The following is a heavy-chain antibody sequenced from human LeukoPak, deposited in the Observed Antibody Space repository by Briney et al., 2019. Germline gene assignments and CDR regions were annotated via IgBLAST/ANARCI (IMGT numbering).Heavy chain of an antibody. CDR3: ARGSTTVGGTTLDAY. CDR2: ISAYNGNT. Sequence: ASVKVSCKASGYTFTSYGISWVRQAPGQGLEWMGWISAYNGNTNYVQKLQGRVTMTTDTSTSTAYMELRSLRSDDTAVYYCARGSTTVGGTTLDAYWGQGTLVTVSS. V-gene: IGHV1-18*01. D-gene: IGHD4-23*01. J-gene: IGHJ4*02. CDR1: GYTFTSYG.